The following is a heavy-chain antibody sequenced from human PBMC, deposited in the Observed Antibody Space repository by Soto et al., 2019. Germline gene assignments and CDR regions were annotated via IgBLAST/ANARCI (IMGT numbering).Heavy chain of an antibody. D-gene: IGHD3-22*01. Sequence: EVQLLESGGGLVQPGGSLRLSCAASGFTFSSCAMGWVRQAPGKGLEGVSGISGNGGSTYYADSVKGRFTISRDTSKNTVYLQMDSLGAEDTAIYYCAKVVGDGNDYYDFWGQGTLVTVSS. CDR2: ISGNGGST. CDR1: GFTFSSCA. V-gene: IGHV3-23*01. J-gene: IGHJ4*02. CDR3: AKVVGDGNDYYDF.